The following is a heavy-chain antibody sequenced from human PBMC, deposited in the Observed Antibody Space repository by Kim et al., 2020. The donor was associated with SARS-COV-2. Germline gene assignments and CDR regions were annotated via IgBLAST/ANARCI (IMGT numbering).Heavy chain of an antibody. CDR3: ARPVAGSVWDV. CDR2: IYHSGTT. CDR1: GGSISSNNW. Sequence: SETLSLTCGVSGGSISSNNWWCWVRQPPGKGLEWIGDIYHSGTTNYNPSLKSRVAISLDKSNNQFFLNLRSMTAADTAVYYCARPVAGSVWDVGGQGTTVTVSS. J-gene: IGHJ6*02. V-gene: IGHV4-4*02. D-gene: IGHD6-19*01.